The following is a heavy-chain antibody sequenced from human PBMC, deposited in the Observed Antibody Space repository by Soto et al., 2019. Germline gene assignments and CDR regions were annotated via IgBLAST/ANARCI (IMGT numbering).Heavy chain of an antibody. CDR2: ISYDGSNK. CDR1: GFTFSSYA. J-gene: IGHJ3*02. CDR3: ARDRISSWYYRGSALDI. Sequence: PGGSLRLSCAASGFTFSSYAMHWVRKAPGKGLEWVAVISYDGSNKYYADSVKGRFTISRDNSKNTLYLQMNSLRAEDTAVYYCARDRISSWYYRGSALDIWGQGTMFTFSS. D-gene: IGHD6-13*01. V-gene: IGHV3-30-3*01.